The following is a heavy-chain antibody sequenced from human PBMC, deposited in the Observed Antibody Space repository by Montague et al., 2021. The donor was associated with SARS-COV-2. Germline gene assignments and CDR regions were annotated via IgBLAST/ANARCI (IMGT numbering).Heavy chain of an antibody. CDR3: AKIGLRYFDGLLLGAGYFDY. J-gene: IGHJ4*02. D-gene: IGHD3-9*01. CDR2: SYYSGSS. V-gene: IGHV4-59*08. Sequence: SETLSLTCTVSGGSISSYYWSWIRQPPGKGMEWNGYSYYSGSSNYNHSLKSRVTITVDTSMNKYYLKLSSVTAADTAVYYCAKIGLRYFDGLLLGAGYFDYWGQGTLVTVSS. CDR1: GGSISSYY.